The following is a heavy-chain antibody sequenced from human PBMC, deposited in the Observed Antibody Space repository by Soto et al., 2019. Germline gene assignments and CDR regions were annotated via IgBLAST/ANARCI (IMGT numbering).Heavy chain of an antibody. CDR1: GFTFSSYS. CDR2: ISSSSSTI. V-gene: IGHV3-48*01. CDR3: ARVEAGYFDCMDV. J-gene: IGHJ6*02. D-gene: IGHD3-9*01. Sequence: GGSLRLSCAASGFTFSSYSMNWVRQAPGKGLEWVSYISSSSSTIYYADSVKGRFTISRDNAKNSLYLQMNSLRAEDTAVYYCARVEAGYFDCMDVWGQGTTVTVSS.